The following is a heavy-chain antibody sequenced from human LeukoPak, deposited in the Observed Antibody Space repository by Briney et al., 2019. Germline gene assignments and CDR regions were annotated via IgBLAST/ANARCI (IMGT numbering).Heavy chain of an antibody. Sequence: PSETLSLTCAVYGGSFSGYYWSWICQPPGKGPEWIGEINHSGSTNYNPSLKSRVTISVETSKNQFALKLSSVTAAGTAVYYCARNVGNGYDSWGQGTLVTVSS. CDR2: INHSGST. D-gene: IGHD5-12*01. V-gene: IGHV4-34*01. CDR3: ARNVGNGYDS. J-gene: IGHJ5*02. CDR1: GGSFSGYY.